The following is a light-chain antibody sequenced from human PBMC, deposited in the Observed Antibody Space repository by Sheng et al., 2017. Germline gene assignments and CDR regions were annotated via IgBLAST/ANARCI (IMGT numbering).Light chain of an antibody. CDR1: QGISSW. V-gene: IGKV1-12*01. J-gene: IGKJ2*01. CDR3: QQGSSLPHT. Sequence: DIQMTQSPSFVSASVGDRVTISCRASQGISSWLAWYQKKPGRAPRLLIYAASNLQSGVPSRFSGSGSGTDFTLTISSLQPEDFATYFCQQGSSLPHTFGQGTTLEI. CDR2: AAS.